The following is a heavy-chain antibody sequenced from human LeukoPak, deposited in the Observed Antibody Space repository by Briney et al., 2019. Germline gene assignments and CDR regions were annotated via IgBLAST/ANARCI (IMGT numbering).Heavy chain of an antibody. V-gene: IGHV3-30*04. Sequence: PGRSLRLSCAASGFTFSSYAMHWVRQAPGKGLEWVAVISYDGSNKYYADSVKGRFTISRDNPKNTLYLQMNSLRAEDTAVYYCAKDSGFRAYDSSGYHFDYWGQGTLVTVSS. CDR2: ISYDGSNK. CDR3: AKDSGFRAYDSSGYHFDY. J-gene: IGHJ4*02. CDR1: GFTFSSYA. D-gene: IGHD3-22*01.